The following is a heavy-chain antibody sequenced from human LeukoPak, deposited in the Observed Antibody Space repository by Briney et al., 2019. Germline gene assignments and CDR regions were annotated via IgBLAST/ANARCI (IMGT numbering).Heavy chain of an antibody. CDR2: LFSGGTT. D-gene: IGHD5-18*01. CDR1: GFTVSAND. V-gene: IGHV3-66*01. Sequence: GGSLRLSCVASGFTVSANDMSWIRQAPGKGLEWVSFLFSGGTTYYADSVKARFTMSRDSSRNTLFLQMNSLRAADTAVYYCARGTNGYTYGFDYWGQGTLVTVSS. J-gene: IGHJ4*02. CDR3: ARGTNGYTYGFDY.